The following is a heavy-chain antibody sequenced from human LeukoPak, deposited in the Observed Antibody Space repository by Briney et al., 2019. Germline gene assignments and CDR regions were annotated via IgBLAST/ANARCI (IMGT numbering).Heavy chain of an antibody. Sequence: PGGSLRLSCAASGFTFNTYWMSWVRQAPGKGLEWVANIKQDGNEKHYVDSVEGRFTISRDNAKNSLHLQMNSLRAEDTVVYYCAREVRPPYSSTWYPPPFDYWGQGTLVTVSS. CDR3: AREVRPPYSSTWYPPPFDY. CDR1: GFTFNTYW. V-gene: IGHV3-7*01. J-gene: IGHJ4*02. D-gene: IGHD6-13*01. CDR2: IKQDGNEK.